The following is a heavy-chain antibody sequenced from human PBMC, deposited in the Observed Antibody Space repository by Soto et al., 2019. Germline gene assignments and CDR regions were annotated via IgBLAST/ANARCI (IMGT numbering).Heavy chain of an antibody. V-gene: IGHV4-30-2*01. J-gene: IGHJ3*02. CDR1: GGSISSGGYS. D-gene: IGHD5-12*01. CDR2: IYHSGST. Sequence: SETLSLTCAVSGGSISSGGYSWSWIRQPPGKGLEWIGYIYHSGSTYYNPSLKSRVTISVDRSKNQFSLKLSSVTAADAAVYYCARSLFKRWLQWEFVAFDIWGQGTMVTVSS. CDR3: ARSLFKRWLQWEFVAFDI.